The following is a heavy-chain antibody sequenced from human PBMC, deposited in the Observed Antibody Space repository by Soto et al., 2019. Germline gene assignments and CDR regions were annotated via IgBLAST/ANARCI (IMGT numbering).Heavy chain of an antibody. D-gene: IGHD3-10*01. CDR1: GYSFTRFG. Sequence: QGQLVQSGAEVKQTGASVRVSCKTSGYSFTRFGISWVRQAPGQGLEWMGWISGYNGNTIDAQTVQDSVTMTRDTSTNTFDMEVRSRKTDDTAVYFCARDFEAGGERVGGSDHWGQGTLVTVSS. J-gene: IGHJ4*02. CDR2: ISGYNGNT. CDR3: ARDFEAGGERVGGSDH. V-gene: IGHV1-18*01.